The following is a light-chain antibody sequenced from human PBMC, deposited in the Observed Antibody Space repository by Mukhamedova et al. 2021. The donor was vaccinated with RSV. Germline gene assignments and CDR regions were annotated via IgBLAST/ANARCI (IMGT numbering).Light chain of an antibody. V-gene: IGLV3-21*02. CDR1: NIGGKT. J-gene: IGLJ3*02. CDR2: DDS. Sequence: GGRNIGGKTVHWYQQKPGQAPVMVVYDDSDRPSGVPERFSGSNYGDTATLTISSVEAADEADYYCQVWDASSDHPGVFGRGTKFTV. CDR3: QVWDASSDHPGV.